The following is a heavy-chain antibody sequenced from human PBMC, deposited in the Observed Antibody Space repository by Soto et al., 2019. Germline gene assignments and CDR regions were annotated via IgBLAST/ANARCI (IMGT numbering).Heavy chain of an antibody. CDR2: IIPMFAAS. CDR1: GGSFSDFA. D-gene: IGHD2-15*01. CDR3: ARGGIVAVPAALSSYHDYTNYRFDS. J-gene: IGHJ4*02. V-gene: IGHV1-69*01. Sequence: QVQLAQSGAEVRKPGSSVKVSCGASGGSFSDFAFSWVRQAPGQGLEWMGGIIPMFAASKYAQRFQDRVTITADESTNTVYLALSSLTSAATATYYCARGGIVAVPAALSSYHDYTNYRFDSWGQGTLVTVSS.